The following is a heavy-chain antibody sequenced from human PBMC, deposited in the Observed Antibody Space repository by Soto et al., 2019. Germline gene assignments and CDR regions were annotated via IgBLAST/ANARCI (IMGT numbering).Heavy chain of an antibody. CDR1: GYTFTSYY. Sequence: GASVKVSCKASGYTFTSYYMHWVRQAPGQGLEWMGIINPSGGSTSYAQKFQGRVTMTRDTSTSTVYMELSSLRSEDTAVYYCARDLEGYCSGGSCYGAIDIWGQGTMVTVSS. CDR3: ARDLEGYCSGGSCYGAIDI. CDR2: INPSGGST. J-gene: IGHJ3*02. D-gene: IGHD2-15*01. V-gene: IGHV1-46*01.